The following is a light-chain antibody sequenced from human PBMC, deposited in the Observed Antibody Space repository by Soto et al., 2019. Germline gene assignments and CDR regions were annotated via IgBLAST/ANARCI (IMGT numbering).Light chain of an antibody. J-gene: IGLJ1*01. CDR1: SSDVGGYKY. CDR3: SSYAGINNLGV. CDR2: EVN. V-gene: IGLV2-8*01. Sequence: HSVLTQPPSASGSPGQSVTISCTGTSSDVGGYKYVSWYQQHPDKAPKLMIFEVNKRPSGVPDRFSGSKSGNTASLTVSGLQAEDEADYYCSSYAGINNLGVFGTGTKVTVL.